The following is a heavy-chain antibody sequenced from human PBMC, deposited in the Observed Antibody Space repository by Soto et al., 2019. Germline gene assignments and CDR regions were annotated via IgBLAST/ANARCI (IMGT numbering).Heavy chain of an antibody. CDR2: IVPIFGTA. D-gene: IGHD2-15*01. V-gene: IGHV1-69*06. CDR1: VGSFSSHA. Sequence: SVKVSCKASVGSFSSHAITWVRQAPGQGLEWMGGIVPIFGTANYAQQFQGRVTITADKSTSTAYLELSSLTSEDTAVYYCASDIVVVVAVPDDYYYGMDVWGQGTTVTVSS. CDR3: ASDIVVVVAVPDDYYYGMDV. J-gene: IGHJ6*02.